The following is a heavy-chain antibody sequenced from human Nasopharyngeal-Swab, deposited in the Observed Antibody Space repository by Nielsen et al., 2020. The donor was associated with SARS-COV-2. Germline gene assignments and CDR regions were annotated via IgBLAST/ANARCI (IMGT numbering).Heavy chain of an antibody. V-gene: IGHV4-59*08. CDR1: GGSMSGYY. CDR2: IYYTGST. Sequence: SETLSLTCTVSGGSMSGYYWTWIRQPPGKGLEWIGYIYYTGSTNYNPSLKSRVTISIDTSKNQLSLKLSSVTAADTAVYYCARGQATGLVVVTSSGYFDLWGRGTLVTVSS. D-gene: IGHD2-21*02. J-gene: IGHJ2*01. CDR3: ARGQATGLVVVTSSGYFDL.